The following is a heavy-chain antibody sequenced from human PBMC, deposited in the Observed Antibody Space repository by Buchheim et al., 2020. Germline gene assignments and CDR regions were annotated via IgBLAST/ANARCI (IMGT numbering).Heavy chain of an antibody. CDR1: GLTFSSYA. D-gene: IGHD5-24*01. V-gene: IGHV3-23*04. J-gene: IGHJ4*02. CDR3: AKGYRDGYNPFDY. CDR2: IRGSDGGT. Sequence: EVQLVESGGGLVQPGGSLRLSCVASGLTFSSYAMNWVRQAPGKGLEWVSVIRGSDGGTYYAGSVKGRFTISRDNSNNTLYLQMNSLRAEDTAVYYCAKGYRDGYNPFDYWGRGTL.